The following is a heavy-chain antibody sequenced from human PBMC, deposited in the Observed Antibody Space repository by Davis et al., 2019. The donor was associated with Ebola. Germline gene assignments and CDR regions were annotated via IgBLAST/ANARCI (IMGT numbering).Heavy chain of an antibody. V-gene: IGHV3-30*04. D-gene: IGHD6-19*01. CDR2: ISKDGSSE. J-gene: IGHJ4*02. CDR1: GFMFSTYA. Sequence: PGGSLRLSCAASGFMFSTYAMHWVRQAPGKGLEWVAVISKDGSSEDYADSLRGRFTISRDKSRNMLFLQINSLRPEDTAVYYCLAGTNYWGQGTQVIVSS. CDR3: LAGTNY.